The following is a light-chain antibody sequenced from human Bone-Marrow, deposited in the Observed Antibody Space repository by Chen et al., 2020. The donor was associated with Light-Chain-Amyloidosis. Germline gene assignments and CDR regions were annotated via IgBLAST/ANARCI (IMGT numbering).Light chain of an antibody. V-gene: IGKV3-20*01. Sequence: EIVLTQSPGTLSLSPGEGANLSCSASQTISSNYLTWYQQKFGQAPRLLIYGSSSRATGIPDRFTGSGSGTAFTLTINRLEPEDFAMYYCQQYGTSPLTFGGGTKVEIK. CDR1: QTISSNY. CDR3: QQYGTSPLT. CDR2: GSS. J-gene: IGKJ4*01.